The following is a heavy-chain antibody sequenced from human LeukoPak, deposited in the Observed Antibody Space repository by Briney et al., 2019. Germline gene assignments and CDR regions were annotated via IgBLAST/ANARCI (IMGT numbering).Heavy chain of an antibody. CDR3: ARARTTNYYYYYYMDV. CDR1: GYTFTSYY. Sequence: ASVKVSCKASGYTFTSYYMHWVRQAPGQGLEWMGVINPSGGSTSYAQKFQGRVTMTRDMSTSTVYMELSSLRSEDTAVYYCARARTTNYYYYYYMDVWGKGTTVTVSS. J-gene: IGHJ6*03. CDR2: INPSGGST. V-gene: IGHV1-46*01. D-gene: IGHD4-17*01.